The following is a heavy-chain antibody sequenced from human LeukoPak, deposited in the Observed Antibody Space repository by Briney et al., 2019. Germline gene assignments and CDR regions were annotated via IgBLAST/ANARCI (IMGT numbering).Heavy chain of an antibody. Sequence: PGGSLRLSCAASGFTFSSYAMSWVRQAPGKGLEWVSAISGSGGSTYYADSVKGRFTISRDNSKNTLYLQMNSLGAEDTAVYYYAKVSPVPAAISWFDPWGQGTLVTVSS. CDR2: ISGSGGST. V-gene: IGHV3-23*01. D-gene: IGHD2-2*01. CDR1: GFTFSSYA. CDR3: AKVSPVPAAISWFDP. J-gene: IGHJ5*02.